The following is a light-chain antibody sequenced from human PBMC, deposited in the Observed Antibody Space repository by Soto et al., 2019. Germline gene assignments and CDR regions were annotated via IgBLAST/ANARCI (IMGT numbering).Light chain of an antibody. J-gene: IGLJ1*01. Sequence: QSALTQPRSVSGSPGQSVTISCTGTSSDVGGYNFVSWYQHHPGKAPKLMIYDVTKRPSGVPDRFSGSKSGNTASLIISGLQAEDEADYYCCSYAGDYSYVFGGGTKLTVL. CDR2: DVT. V-gene: IGLV2-11*01. CDR3: CSYAGDYSYV. CDR1: SSDVGGYNF.